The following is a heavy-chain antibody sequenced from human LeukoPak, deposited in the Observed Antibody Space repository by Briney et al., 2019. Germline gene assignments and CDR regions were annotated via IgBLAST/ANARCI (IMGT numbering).Heavy chain of an antibody. Sequence: ASVKVSCKASGYTFTSYDINWVRQATGQGLEWMGWMNPNSGNTGYAQKFQGRVTMTRNTSISTAYMELSSLGSEDTAVYYCARDRDYYGDFNWFDPWGQGTLVTVSS. V-gene: IGHV1-8*01. D-gene: IGHD4-17*01. CDR3: ARDRDYYGDFNWFDP. J-gene: IGHJ5*02. CDR1: GYTFTSYD. CDR2: MNPNSGNT.